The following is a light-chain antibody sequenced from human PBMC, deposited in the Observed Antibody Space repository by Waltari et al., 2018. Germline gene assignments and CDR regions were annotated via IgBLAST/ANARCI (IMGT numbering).Light chain of an antibody. J-gene: IGKJ1*01. V-gene: IGKV4-1*01. CDR3: QQYYSTPWT. CDR1: QSVLYSSHNKNY. CDR2: WAS. Sequence: DIVMTQSPDSLAESLGERATLNCKSSQSVLYSSHNKNYLAWDQQTPGQPPKLLIYWASTRESGVPDRFSGSGSGTEFTLTIASLQAEDVAVYYCQQYYSTPWTFGQGTKVEIK.